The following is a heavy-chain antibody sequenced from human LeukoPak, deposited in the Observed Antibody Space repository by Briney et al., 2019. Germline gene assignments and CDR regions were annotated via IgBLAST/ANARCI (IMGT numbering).Heavy chain of an antibody. CDR3: AIYDSSGYFDY. CDR1: GFTFDDYA. CDR2: ISWNSGSI. D-gene: IGHD3-22*01. Sequence: GGSLRLSCAASGFTFDDYAMHWVRQAPGKGLEWVSGISWNSGSIGYADSVKGRFTISRDNAKNSLYLQMNSLRAEDTAVYYCAIYDSSGYFDYWGQGTLVTVSS. V-gene: IGHV3-9*01. J-gene: IGHJ4*02.